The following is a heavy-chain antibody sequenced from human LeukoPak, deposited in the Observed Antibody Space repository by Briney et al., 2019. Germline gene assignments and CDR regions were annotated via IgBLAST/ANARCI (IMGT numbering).Heavy chain of an antibody. CDR3: AKDLLITMVRGVPDAFDI. J-gene: IGHJ3*02. Sequence: PGGSLRLSCAASGFTFSSYAMSWVRQAPGKGLEWVSAISGSGGSTYYADSVKGRFTISRDNSKNTLYLQMNSLRAEDTAVYYCAKDLLITMVRGVPDAFDIWGQGTMVTVSS. V-gene: IGHV3-23*01. CDR2: ISGSGGST. CDR1: GFTFSSYA. D-gene: IGHD3-10*01.